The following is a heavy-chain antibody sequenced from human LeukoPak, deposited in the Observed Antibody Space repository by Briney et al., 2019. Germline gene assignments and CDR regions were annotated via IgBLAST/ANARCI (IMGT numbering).Heavy chain of an antibody. V-gene: IGHV3-33*01. Sequence: PGRSLRLSCAASGFTFSSYGMHWVRQAPGKGLEWVAVIWYDGSNKHYADPVKGRFTISRDNSKNTMNLQMNSLRAEDTAVYYCARELSMVRGPYYYGMDVWGQGTTVTVSS. J-gene: IGHJ6*02. CDR3: ARELSMVRGPYYYGMDV. D-gene: IGHD3-10*01. CDR2: IWYDGSNK. CDR1: GFTFSSYG.